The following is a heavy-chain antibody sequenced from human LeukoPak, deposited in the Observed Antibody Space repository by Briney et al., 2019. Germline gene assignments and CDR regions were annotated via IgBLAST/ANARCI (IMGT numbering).Heavy chain of an antibody. Sequence: PSETLSLTCTVSGGSISTYYWSWIRQPPGKGLEWIGHIYYGGSTNYNPSLKSRVTISVDTSNNQCSLKLTSVTAADTAVYYCARQVGYSSGWYIYWGQGTLVTVSS. D-gene: IGHD6-19*01. CDR2: IYYGGST. J-gene: IGHJ4*02. CDR3: ARQVGYSSGWYIY. CDR1: GGSISTYY. V-gene: IGHV4-59*08.